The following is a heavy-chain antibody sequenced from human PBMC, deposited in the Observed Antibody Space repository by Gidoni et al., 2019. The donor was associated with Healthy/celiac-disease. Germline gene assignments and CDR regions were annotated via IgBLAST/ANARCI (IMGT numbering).Heavy chain of an antibody. CDR3: ARSAGLDV. CDR2: IDSGGST. CDR1: GFTVSSNY. V-gene: IGHV3-66*01. Sequence: EVQLVESGGGLVQPGGSLRLSCAASGFTVSSNYMSWVRQAPGKGLEWVSVIDSGGSTYYADSVKGRFTISRDKSKNTLYIQMNSLRAEDTAGYYGARSAGLDVWGQGTTVTVSS. J-gene: IGHJ6*02.